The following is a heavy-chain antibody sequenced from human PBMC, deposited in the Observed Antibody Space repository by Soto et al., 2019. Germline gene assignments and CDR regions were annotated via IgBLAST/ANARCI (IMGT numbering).Heavy chain of an antibody. J-gene: IGHJ4*02. CDR2: ISGSGDST. D-gene: IGHD3-10*01. CDR3: AKALYGGFTY. V-gene: IGHV3-23*01. Sequence: EVRLLESGGGLVQPGGSLRLSCAASGFTFSVYAMSWVRQAPGKGLEWVSGISGSGDSTHYADSVKGRFTVSRDNSKSMLYLQTNILRAEDTAIYYWAKALYGGFTYWGQGTLVNVSS. CDR1: GFTFSVYA.